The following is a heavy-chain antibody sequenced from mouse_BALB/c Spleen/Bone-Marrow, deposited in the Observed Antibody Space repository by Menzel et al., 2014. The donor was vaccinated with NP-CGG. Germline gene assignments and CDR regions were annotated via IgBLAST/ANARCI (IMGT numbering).Heavy chain of an antibody. D-gene: IGHD2-4*01. J-gene: IGHJ1*01. CDR1: GFTFTDYY. Sequence: EVQLVESGGGLVQPGGSLRLSCATSGFTFTDYYMSWVRQPPGKALEWLGFIRNKANGYTTEYSASVKGRFTISRDNSQSILYLQMNTLRAEGSATYYCARDINYDIYWYFDVWGAGTTVTVSS. CDR3: ARDINYDIYWYFDV. V-gene: IGHV7-3*02. CDR2: IRNKANGYTT.